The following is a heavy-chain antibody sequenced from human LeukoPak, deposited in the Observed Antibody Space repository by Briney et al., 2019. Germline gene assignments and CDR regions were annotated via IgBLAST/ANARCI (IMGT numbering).Heavy chain of an antibody. CDR1: GFTFSSYW. V-gene: IGHV3-48*01. CDR2: ISSSSSTI. Sequence: GGSLRLSCAASGFTFSSYWMSWVRQAPGKGLEWVSYISSSSSTIYYADSVKGRFTISRDNAKNSLYLQMNSLRAEDTAVYYCATGYSYGFDYWGQGTLVTVSS. CDR3: ATGYSYGFDY. D-gene: IGHD5-18*01. J-gene: IGHJ4*02.